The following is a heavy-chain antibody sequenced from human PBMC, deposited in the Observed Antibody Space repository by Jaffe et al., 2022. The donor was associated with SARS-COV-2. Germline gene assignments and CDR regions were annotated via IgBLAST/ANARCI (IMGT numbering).Heavy chain of an antibody. Sequence: QVQLQESGPGLVKPSQTLSLTCTVSGGSISSGSYYWSWIRQPAGKGLEWIGRIYTSGSTNYNPSLKSRVTISVDTSKNQFSLKLSSVTAADTAVYYCARDRVTYYYGSGSYYSRENYYGMDVWGQGTTVTVSS. J-gene: IGHJ6*02. CDR2: IYTSGST. D-gene: IGHD3-10*01. CDR1: GGSISSGSYY. CDR3: ARDRVTYYYGSGSYYSRENYYGMDV. V-gene: IGHV4-61*02.